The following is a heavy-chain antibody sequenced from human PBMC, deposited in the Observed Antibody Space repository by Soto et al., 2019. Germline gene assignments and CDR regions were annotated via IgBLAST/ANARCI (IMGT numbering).Heavy chain of an antibody. CDR1: GAPITSGAYS. CDR2: IYQSGST. D-gene: IGHD2-2*01. J-gene: IGHJ5*02. CDR3: ARDMSGCSSSDCYLSGWFDP. Sequence: QLQLRESGSGLVKPSQTLSLTCTVSGAPITSGAYSWSWIRQPPGKGLEWIGFIYQSGSTHYNPSLKSRVTISVDRSKNPFSLQLTSLTGADTAVYYCARDMSGCSSSDCYLSGWFDPWGPGTLVTVSS. V-gene: IGHV4-30-2*01.